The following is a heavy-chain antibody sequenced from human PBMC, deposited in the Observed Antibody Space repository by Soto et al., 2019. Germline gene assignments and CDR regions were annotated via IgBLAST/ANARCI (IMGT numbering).Heavy chain of an antibody. V-gene: IGHV4-34*01. D-gene: IGHD3-3*01. CDR3: ARGPSLGSGSNNGWFDP. J-gene: IGHJ5*02. CDR2: INHSGST. CDR1: GGSFSGYY. Sequence: SETLSLTCAVYGGSFSGYYWSWIRQPPGKGLEWIGEINHSGSTNYNPSLKSRVTISVDTSKNQFSLKLSSVTAADTAVYYCARGPSLGSGSNNGWFDPWGQGTLVTVSS.